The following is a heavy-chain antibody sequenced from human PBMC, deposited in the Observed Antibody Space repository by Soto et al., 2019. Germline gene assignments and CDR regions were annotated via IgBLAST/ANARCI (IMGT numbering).Heavy chain of an antibody. D-gene: IGHD1-20*01. CDR2: IYWDDDT. J-gene: IGHJ5*02. CDR3: AHSSLHYKKWFDP. Sequence: QITLKESGPTVVKPTQTLTLTCTFSGFSLTNAGVGVGWIRQPPGKAPEWLAPIYWDDDTRYSPSLRSRLTITKDSSKTQVVLTISNMDPVDTATYFCAHSSLHYKKWFDPWGQGTLVSVSS. CDR1: GFSLTNAGVG. V-gene: IGHV2-5*02.